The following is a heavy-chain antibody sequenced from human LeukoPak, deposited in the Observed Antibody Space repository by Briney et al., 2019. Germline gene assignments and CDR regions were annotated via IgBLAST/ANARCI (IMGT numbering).Heavy chain of an antibody. D-gene: IGHD1-26*01. J-gene: IGHJ4*02. CDR2: ISSSGSS. V-gene: IGHV4-39*01. CDR1: GGSISSSDYY. Sequence: SETLSLTCTVSGGSISSSDYYWGWIRQPPGKGLQWIGAISSSGSSYYNPSLKGRVTISVDSSKNQFSLKLSSVTAADTAVYYCARRTSNPVGAIDYWGQGTLVTVSS. CDR3: ARRTSNPVGAIDY.